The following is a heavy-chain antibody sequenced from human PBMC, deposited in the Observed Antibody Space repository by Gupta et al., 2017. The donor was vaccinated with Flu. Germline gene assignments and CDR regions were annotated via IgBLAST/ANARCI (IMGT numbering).Heavy chain of an antibody. J-gene: IGHJ2*01. D-gene: IGHD2-15*01. CDR1: YG. V-gene: IGHV3-33*01. CDR2: IWYDGSNK. CDR3: ARDSRGGGRPNWYFDL. Sequence: YGMHWVRQAPGKGLEWVAVIWYDGSNKYYADSVKGRFTISRDNSKNTLYLQMNSLRAEDTAVYYCARDSRGGGRPNWYFDLWGRGTLVTVSS.